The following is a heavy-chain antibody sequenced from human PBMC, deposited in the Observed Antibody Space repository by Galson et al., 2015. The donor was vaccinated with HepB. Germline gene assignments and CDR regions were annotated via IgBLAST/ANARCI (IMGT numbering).Heavy chain of an antibody. D-gene: IGHD5-24*01. V-gene: IGHV3-30-3*01. CDR2: ISYDGSNK. J-gene: IGHJ4*02. CDR3: ARDAEMATLARPVFSCYFDY. CDR1: GFTFSSYA. Sequence: SLRLSCAASGFTFSSYAMHWVRQAPGKGLEWVAVISYDGSNKYYADSVKGRFTISRDNSKNTLYLQMNSLRAEDTAVYYCARDAEMATLARPVFSCYFDYWGQGTLVTVSS.